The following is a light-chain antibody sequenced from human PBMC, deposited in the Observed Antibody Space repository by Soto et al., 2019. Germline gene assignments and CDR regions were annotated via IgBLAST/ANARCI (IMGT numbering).Light chain of an antibody. Sequence: QSVLTQPPSASGSPGQSVTISCTGTSSDVGRYIFVSWFQQHPGKAPKLILYDVNKRPSGVPDRFSGSKSGNTASLTVFGLQAEDEADYYCVSFAGGTYVFGTGTKVTVL. J-gene: IGLJ1*01. CDR3: VSFAGGTYV. CDR2: DVN. V-gene: IGLV2-8*01. CDR1: SSDVGRYIF.